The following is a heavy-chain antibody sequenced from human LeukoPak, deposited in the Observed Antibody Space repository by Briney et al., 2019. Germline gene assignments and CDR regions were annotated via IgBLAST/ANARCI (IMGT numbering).Heavy chain of an antibody. Sequence: ASVKVSCKASGYTFTGYYMHWVRQAPGQGLEWMGRINPNSGGTNYAQKFQGSVTMTRDTSISTAYMELSRLRSDDTAVYYCARNKYDILTGYLPFDYWGQETLVTVSS. V-gene: IGHV1-2*06. J-gene: IGHJ4*02. CDR3: ARNKYDILTGYLPFDY. CDR1: GYTFTGYY. CDR2: INPNSGGT. D-gene: IGHD3-9*01.